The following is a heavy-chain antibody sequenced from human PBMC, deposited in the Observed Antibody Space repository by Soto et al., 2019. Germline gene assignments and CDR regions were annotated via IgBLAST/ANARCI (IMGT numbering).Heavy chain of an antibody. CDR3: ARAISLIMAAPAY. CDR1: GYTFSNYA. D-gene: IGHD2-8*01. V-gene: IGHV1-18*04. J-gene: IGHJ4*02. Sequence: ASVKVSCKTSGYTFSNYAISCVRQAPGQGLEWXGXVXXXNXNXXXTXXXXGRVSMPTDTSTTTAYMELTSLTSDDPAIYYCARAISLIMAAPAYWGQGTLVTVSS. CDR2: VXXXNXNX.